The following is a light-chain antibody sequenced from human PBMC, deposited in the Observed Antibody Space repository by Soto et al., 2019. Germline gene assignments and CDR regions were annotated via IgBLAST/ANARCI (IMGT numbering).Light chain of an antibody. V-gene: IGLV2-23*01. Sequence: QSALTQPASVSGSPGQSITISCTGSSSDVGRYNLVSWYQHHPGKAPKLMIYEGSKRPSGVSNRFSGSKSGSTASLTISGLQAEDEAYYYCSSYAGTTTFVVFGGGTKLTVL. CDR2: EGS. CDR1: SSDVGRYNL. CDR3: SSYAGTTTFVV. J-gene: IGLJ2*01.